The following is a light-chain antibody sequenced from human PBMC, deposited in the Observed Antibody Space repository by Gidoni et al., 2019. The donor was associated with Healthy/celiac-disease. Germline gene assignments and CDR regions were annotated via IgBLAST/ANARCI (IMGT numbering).Light chain of an antibody. CDR1: SGHSSYA. J-gene: IGLJ1*01. Sequence: QLVLTQSPSASASLGASVKLTCTLSSGHSSYAIAWHQQQPEKGPRYLMKLNSDGSHSKGDGIPDRFSGSSSVAERYLTISSLQSEDEADYYCQTWGTGIGVFGTGTKVTV. CDR2: LNSDGSH. V-gene: IGLV4-69*01. CDR3: QTWGTGIGV.